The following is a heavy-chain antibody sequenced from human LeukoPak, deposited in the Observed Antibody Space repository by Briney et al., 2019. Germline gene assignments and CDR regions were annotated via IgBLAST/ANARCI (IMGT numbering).Heavy chain of an antibody. D-gene: IGHD1-1*01. Sequence: ASVKVSCKASGYTFTSNYIHWVRQAPGQGLEWMGMIYPRDGSTSYAQKFQGRITLTTDTSTSTSYMELRSLEYDDTAIYYCARDNDKVVDHWGQGTLVTVSS. CDR3: ARDNDKVVDH. CDR2: IYPRDGST. J-gene: IGHJ4*01. CDR1: GYTFTSNY. V-gene: IGHV1-46*01.